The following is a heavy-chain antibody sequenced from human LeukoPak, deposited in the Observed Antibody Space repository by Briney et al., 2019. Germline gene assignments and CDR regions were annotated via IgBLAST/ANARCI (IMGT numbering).Heavy chain of an antibody. CDR1: GYTFTGYY. CDR3: ARGAAYGILTGYRVNDY. Sequence: ASVKVSCKASGYTFTGYYMHWVRQAPGQGLEWMGWINPNSGGTNYAQKFQGRVTMTRDTSISTAYMELSRLRSDDTAVYYCARGAAYGILTGYRVNDYWGQGTLVTVSS. V-gene: IGHV1-2*02. CDR2: INPNSGGT. J-gene: IGHJ4*02. D-gene: IGHD3-9*01.